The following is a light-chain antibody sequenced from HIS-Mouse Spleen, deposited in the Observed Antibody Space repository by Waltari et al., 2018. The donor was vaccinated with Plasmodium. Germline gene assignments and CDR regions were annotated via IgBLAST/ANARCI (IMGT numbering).Light chain of an antibody. Sequence: DIVLTHSPATLSLSPGERATLSCRASQSVSSYLAWYQQKPGQAPRLLIYDASNRATGIPARFSGSGSGTDFTLTISSLEPEEFAVYYCQQRSNWPRVLTFGGGTKVEIK. CDR3: QQRSNWPRVLT. V-gene: IGKV3-11*01. J-gene: IGKJ4*01. CDR2: DAS. CDR1: QSVSSY.